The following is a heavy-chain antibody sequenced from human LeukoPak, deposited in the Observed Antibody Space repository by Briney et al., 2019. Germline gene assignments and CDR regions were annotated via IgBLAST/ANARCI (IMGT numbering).Heavy chain of an antibody. Sequence: GGSLRLSCTASGFTFNIYAMSWVRQAPGKGLEWVSAISASGLTTYYADSVKGRFSISRDNSKNTLYLQMSSLRADDTAVYYCAKEPREYCSRTSCPNWIDAWGQGTLVTVSS. J-gene: IGHJ5*02. CDR3: AKEPREYCSRTSCPNWIDA. D-gene: IGHD2-2*01. CDR2: ISASGLTT. V-gene: IGHV3-23*01. CDR1: GFTFNIYA.